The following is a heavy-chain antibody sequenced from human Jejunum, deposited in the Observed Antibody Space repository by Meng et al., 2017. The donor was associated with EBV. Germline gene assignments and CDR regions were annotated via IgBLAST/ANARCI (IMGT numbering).Heavy chain of an antibody. Sequence: QVALGEAGGGVGQPGRSLRLSCAASGFTFGDYAMHWVHQAPGKGLEWVALVSYGGSDKLYADSVKGRFTIYRDNSDNTLFLQMNSLKPEDTAVYYCAKERRGFYAEHWGQGTLVTVSS. CDR2: VSYGGSDK. CDR3: AKERRGFYAEH. D-gene: IGHD1-14*01. V-gene: IGHV3-30*04. J-gene: IGHJ4*02. CDR1: GFTFGDYA.